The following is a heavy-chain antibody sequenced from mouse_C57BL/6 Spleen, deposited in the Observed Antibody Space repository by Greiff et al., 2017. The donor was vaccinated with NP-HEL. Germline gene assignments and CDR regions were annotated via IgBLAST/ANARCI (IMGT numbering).Heavy chain of an antibody. D-gene: IGHD2-3*01. Sequence: EVQLQQSGPELVKPGASVKISCKASGYTFTDYYMNWVKQSHGKSLEWIGDINPNNGGTSYNQKFKGKATLTVDKSSSTAYMELRSRTSEDSAVYYCARSTYDGYYDYWGQGTTLTVSS. CDR3: ARSTYDGYYDY. V-gene: IGHV1-26*01. CDR1: GYTFTDYY. J-gene: IGHJ2*01. CDR2: INPNNGGT.